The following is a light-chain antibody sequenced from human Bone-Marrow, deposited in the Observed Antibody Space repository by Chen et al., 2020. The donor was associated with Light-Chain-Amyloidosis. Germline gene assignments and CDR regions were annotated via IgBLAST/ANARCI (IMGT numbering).Light chain of an antibody. CDR2: RNN. Sequence: QSVLTQPPSASGTPGQRVSISCSGSSSNIGPNYVFWYQHLPGSAPKLLIYRNNQWPSGVPDRFSAAKCGTSASLAINGLRSEDEADYYCAAWDDSLSGWVFGGGTRLTVL. V-gene: IGLV1-47*01. CDR3: AAWDDSLSGWV. CDR1: SSNIGPNY. J-gene: IGLJ3*02.